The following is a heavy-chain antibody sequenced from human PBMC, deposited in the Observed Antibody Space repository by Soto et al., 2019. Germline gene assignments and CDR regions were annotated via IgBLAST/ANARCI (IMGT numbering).Heavy chain of an antibody. CDR1: GGSISSSSYY. J-gene: IGHJ4*02. V-gene: IGHV4-39*01. Sequence: SETLSLTCTVSGGSISSSSYYWGWIRQPPGKGLEWIGSIYYSGSTYYNPSLKSRVTISVDTSKNQFSLKLSSVTAADTAVYYCVKLPRSGFFRQLWSNLHYIFFDNGGQGTLVTVSS. CDR3: VKLPRSGFFRQLWSNLHYIFFDN. CDR2: IYYSGST. D-gene: IGHD5-18*01.